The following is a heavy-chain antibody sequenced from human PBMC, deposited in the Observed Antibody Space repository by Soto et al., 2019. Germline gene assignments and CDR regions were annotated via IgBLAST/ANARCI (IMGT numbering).Heavy chain of an antibody. D-gene: IGHD6-19*01. CDR2: IYYSGST. CDR1: GGSISSYY. J-gene: IGHJ6*02. Sequence: PSETLSLTCTVSGGSISSYYWSWIRQPPGKGLEWIGYIYYSGSTNYNPSLKSRVTISVDTSRNQFSLKLSSVTAADTAVYYCARHYSRGPTVDYYYYGMDFRGQGTKVTVS. V-gene: IGHV4-59*08. CDR3: ARHYSRGPTVDYYYYGMDF.